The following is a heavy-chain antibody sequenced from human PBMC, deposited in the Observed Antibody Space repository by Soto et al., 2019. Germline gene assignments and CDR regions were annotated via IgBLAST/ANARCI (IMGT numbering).Heavy chain of an antibody. CDR3: ARLEGDFWSGYYFDY. V-gene: IGHV3-13*01. D-gene: IGHD3-3*01. J-gene: IGHJ4*02. CDR1: GFTFSSYD. Sequence: PGGSLRLSCAASGFTFSSYDMHWVRQATGKGLEWVSAIGTAGSTYYPGSVKGRFTISRHNSKNTLYLQMNSLRAEDTAVYYCARLEGDFWSGYYFDYWGQGTLVTVSS. CDR2: IGTAGST.